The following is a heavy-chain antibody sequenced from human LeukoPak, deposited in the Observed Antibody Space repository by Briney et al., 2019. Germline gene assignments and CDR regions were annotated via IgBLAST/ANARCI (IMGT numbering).Heavy chain of an antibody. J-gene: IGHJ4*02. CDR1: GGSISSSSYY. Sequence: SETLSLTCTVSGGSISSSSYYWGWIRQPPGKGLEWIGSIYYSGSTYYNPSLKSRVTMSVDTSKNQFSLKLSSVTAADTAVYYCARGGYYYDSSGYYSLLNWGQGTLVTVSS. D-gene: IGHD3-22*01. CDR2: IYYSGST. CDR3: ARGGYYYDSSGYYSLLN. V-gene: IGHV4-39*07.